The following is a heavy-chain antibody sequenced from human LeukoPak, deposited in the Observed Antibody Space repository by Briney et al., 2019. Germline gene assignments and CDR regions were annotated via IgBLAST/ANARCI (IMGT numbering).Heavy chain of an antibody. Sequence: SETLSLTYTVSGGSFSGHYWSWIRQPPGKGLEWIGYVSDSGSTSYNPSLKSRVTISSDTSRNQFSLKLYSVTAADTAVYYCASAPVLYYFDYWGRGTLVTVSS. J-gene: IGHJ4*02. CDR3: ASAPVLYYFDY. V-gene: IGHV4-4*09. CDR2: VSDSGST. CDR1: GGSFSGHY.